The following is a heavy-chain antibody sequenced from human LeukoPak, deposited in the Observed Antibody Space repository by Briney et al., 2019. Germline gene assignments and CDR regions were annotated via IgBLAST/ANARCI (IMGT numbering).Heavy chain of an antibody. CDR1: GLTFDDYA. CDR3: AKDSSRSVASFTPPTDY. CDR2: ISGDGGST. J-gene: IGHJ4*02. D-gene: IGHD2-2*01. V-gene: IGHV3-43*02. Sequence: QPGGSLRLSCAASGLTFDDYAMHWVRQAPGKGLEWVSLISGDGGSTYYADSVKGRFTISRDNSKNSLYLQMNSLRTEDTALYYCAKDSSRSVASFTPPTDYWGQGTLVTVSS.